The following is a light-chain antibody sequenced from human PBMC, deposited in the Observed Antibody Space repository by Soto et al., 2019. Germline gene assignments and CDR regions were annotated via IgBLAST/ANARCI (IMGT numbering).Light chain of an antibody. J-gene: IGLJ2*01. CDR2: EVR. V-gene: IGLV2-14*01. Sequence: QSVLTQPASVSGSPGQSITISCAGTMRDVGAYNLVSWYQQHPGRVPQLIIYEVRSRPSGISFRFSGSKSGNTASLTISGLQAEDEADYYCSSFTSTSTLIFGGAITVTVL. CDR3: SSFTSTSTLI. CDR1: MRDVGAYNL.